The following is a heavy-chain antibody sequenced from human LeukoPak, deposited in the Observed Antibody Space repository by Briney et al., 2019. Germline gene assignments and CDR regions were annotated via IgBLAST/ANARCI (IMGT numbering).Heavy chain of an antibody. D-gene: IGHD1-1*01. V-gene: IGHV1-69*05. CDR2: IIPIFGTA. CDR1: GGTLSSYA. CDR3: AAGPYNWNDEDYYYMDV. Sequence: ASVKVSCKASGGTLSSYAISWVRQAPGQGLEWMGGIIPIFGTANYAQKFQGRVTITTDESTSTAYMELSSLRSEDTAVYYCAAGPYNWNDEDYYYMDVWGKGTTVTVSS. J-gene: IGHJ6*03.